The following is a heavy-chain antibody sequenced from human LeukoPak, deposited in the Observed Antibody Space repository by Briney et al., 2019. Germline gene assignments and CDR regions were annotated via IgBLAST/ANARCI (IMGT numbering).Heavy chain of an antibody. J-gene: IGHJ6*03. V-gene: IGHV3-7*01. D-gene: IGHD3-10*01. CDR2: INQDGSEK. CDR1: GFTLSSYA. Sequence: GGSLRLSCVASGFTLSSYAVSWVRQAPGKGLEWVATINQDGSEKYYVDSVKGRFTISRDNAKNSLYLQMNSLRAEDTAVYYCAKANYYGSGSYWKKDYYYYMDVWGKGTTVTISS. CDR3: AKANYYGSGSYWKKDYYYYMDV.